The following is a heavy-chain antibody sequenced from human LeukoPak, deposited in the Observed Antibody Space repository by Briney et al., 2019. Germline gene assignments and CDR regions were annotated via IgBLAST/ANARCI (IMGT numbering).Heavy chain of an antibody. CDR2: IYISGSI. J-gene: IGHJ4*02. D-gene: IGHD3-10*01. CDR1: GDSISSDSYY. Sequence: SETLSLTCTVSGDSISSDSYYWSWIRQPAGKGLEWIGRIYISGSINHNPSLKSRVTISVDTSKNQFSLKLSSVTAADTAVYYFARDRGASFDYWGQGTVVTVSS. CDR3: ARDRGASFDY. V-gene: IGHV4-61*02.